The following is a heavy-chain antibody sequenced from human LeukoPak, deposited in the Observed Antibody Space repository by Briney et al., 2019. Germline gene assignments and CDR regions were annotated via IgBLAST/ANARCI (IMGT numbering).Heavy chain of an antibody. J-gene: IGHJ4*02. CDR3: ASGYVWGSYRHFDY. D-gene: IGHD3-16*02. Sequence: PGGSLRLCCAASGFTFDDYGMSWVRQAPGKGLESGSGINWNGGSTGYEDSVKGRFTISRDNAKNSLYLQMNSLRAEDTALYYCASGYVWGSYRHFDYWGQGTLVTVSS. CDR2: INWNGGST. V-gene: IGHV3-20*04. CDR1: GFTFDDYG.